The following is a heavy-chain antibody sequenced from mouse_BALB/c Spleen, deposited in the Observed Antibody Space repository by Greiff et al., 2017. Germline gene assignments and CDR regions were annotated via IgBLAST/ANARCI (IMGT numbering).Heavy chain of an antibody. CDR3: VGTTSWFAY. V-gene: IGHV5-6-3*01. J-gene: IGHJ3*01. D-gene: IGHD2-14*01. Sequence: EVKLMESGGGLVQPGGSLKLSCAASGFTFSSYGMSWVRQTPDKRLELVATINSNGGSTYYPDSVKGRFTISRDNAKNNLYLQMSSLKSEDTAMYYCVGTTSWFAYWGQGTLVTVSA. CDR1: GFTFSSYG. CDR2: INSNGGST.